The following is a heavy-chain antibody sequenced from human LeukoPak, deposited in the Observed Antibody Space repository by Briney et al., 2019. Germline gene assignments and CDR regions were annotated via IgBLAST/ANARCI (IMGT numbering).Heavy chain of an antibody. D-gene: IGHD3-16*02. CDR3: AKIRLGELPSIDY. Sequence: GGSLRLSCAASGYTFSSYAMNWVRQAPAKGLEWVSAFSGSGGRRYYADSVKGRFTDSRDNSKNTLYLQMNSLRAEDTAVYYCAKIRLGELPSIDYWGQGTLVTVSS. CDR1: GYTFSSYA. CDR2: FSGSGGRR. J-gene: IGHJ4*02. V-gene: IGHV3-23*01.